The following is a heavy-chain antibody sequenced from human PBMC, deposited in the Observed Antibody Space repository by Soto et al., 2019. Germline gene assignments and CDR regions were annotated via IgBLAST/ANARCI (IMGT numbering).Heavy chain of an antibody. CDR2: ISSSSSYI. CDR1: GFTFSSYS. D-gene: IGHD6-13*01. CDR3: ARESVLAEGDSSSWYGAFDI. Sequence: GGSLRLSCAASGFTFSSYSMNWVRQAPGKGLEWVSSISSSSSYIYYADSVKGRFTISRDNAKNSLYLQMNSLRAEDTAVYYCARESVLAEGDSSSWYGAFDIWGQGTMVTVSS. V-gene: IGHV3-21*01. J-gene: IGHJ3*02.